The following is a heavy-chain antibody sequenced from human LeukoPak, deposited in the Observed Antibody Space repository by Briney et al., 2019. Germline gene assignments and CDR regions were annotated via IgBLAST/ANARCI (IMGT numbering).Heavy chain of an antibody. CDR2: IYSGGST. J-gene: IGHJ4*02. V-gene: IGHV3-53*01. CDR1: GVTVSSNY. CDR3: ARGGIQLWFLGATENNYFDY. Sequence: GGSLRLSCAASGVTVSSNYMSWVRQAPGKGLEWVSVIYSGGSTYYADSVKGRFTISRDNSKNTLYLQMNSLRAEDTAVYYCARGGIQLWFLGATENNYFDYWGQGTLVAVSS. D-gene: IGHD5-18*01.